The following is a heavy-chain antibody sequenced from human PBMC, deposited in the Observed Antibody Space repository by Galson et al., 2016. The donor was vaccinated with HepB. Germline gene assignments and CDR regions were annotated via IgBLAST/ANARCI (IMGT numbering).Heavy chain of an antibody. CDR3: ARNKATARVWGHYYYYMDV. D-gene: IGHD3-16*01. CDR2: VYSDGST. Sequence: SLRLSCAASGFTVSSNYLSWVRQAPGKGLEWVSIVYSDGSTYYSDSVRGRFTISRGNSNNIVYLQMNSLRAEDTAVYYGARNKATARVWGHYYYYMDVWGKGTTVTVSS. V-gene: IGHV3-53*01. CDR1: GFTVSSNY. J-gene: IGHJ6*03.